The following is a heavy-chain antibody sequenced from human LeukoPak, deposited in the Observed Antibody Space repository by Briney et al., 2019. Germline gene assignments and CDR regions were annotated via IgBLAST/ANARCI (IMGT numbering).Heavy chain of an antibody. CDR2: IIPIFGTA. Sequence: SVKVSCKGSVGTFSSYAISWVRQAPGQGLEWVGGIIPIFGTANYAQKFQGRVTITADKSTSTAYMELSSLRSEDTAVYYCAVSAGPYDAFDIWGQGAMVTVSS. D-gene: IGHD6-13*01. CDR3: AVSAGPYDAFDI. J-gene: IGHJ3*02. CDR1: VGTFSSYA. V-gene: IGHV1-69*06.